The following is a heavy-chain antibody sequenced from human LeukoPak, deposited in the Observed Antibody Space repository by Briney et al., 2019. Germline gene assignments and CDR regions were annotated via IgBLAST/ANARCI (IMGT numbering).Heavy chain of an antibody. D-gene: IGHD6-13*01. CDR2: IYPGGSHT. J-gene: IGHJ4*02. CDR3: ARNTYGYSSRSYDY. V-gene: IGHV5-51*01. Sequence: GESLMISCRGSGYSFTSYWIGWVRQMPGKGLEWMGIIYPGGSHTRYSPSFQGQVTISADKSISTAYLQWSSLKASDTAMYYCARNTYGYSSRSYDYWGQGTLVTVSS. CDR1: GYSFTSYW.